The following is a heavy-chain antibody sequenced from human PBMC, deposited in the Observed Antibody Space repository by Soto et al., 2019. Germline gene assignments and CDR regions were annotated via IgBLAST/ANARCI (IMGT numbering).Heavy chain of an antibody. CDR3: ARGSKGSSWFSASYHFDS. V-gene: IGHV3-11*01. CDR2: ITSRGTTV. D-gene: IGHD6-13*01. J-gene: IGHJ4*02. Sequence: QVQLVEPGGGLVTPGGSLRLSCAASAFTFSDYYMTWIRQAPGKGLEWVSYITSRGTTVYYADSVKGRFTISRDNTKNSLYLQMNSLRAEDTAVYYCARGSKGSSWFSASYHFDSWGQGTLVTVSS. CDR1: AFTFSDYY.